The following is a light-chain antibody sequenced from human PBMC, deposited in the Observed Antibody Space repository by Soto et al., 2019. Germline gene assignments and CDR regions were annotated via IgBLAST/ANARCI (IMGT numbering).Light chain of an antibody. Sequence: QSALTQPPSASGSPGQSVTISCTGTSSDIGGYKYVSWYQQHPDKAPKLIIYEVTQRPSGVPDRFSGSKSGNTASLTVSGLQAEDEADYYCSSHAGGNHFVVFGGGTKLTVL. CDR3: SSHAGGNHFVV. V-gene: IGLV2-8*01. CDR2: EVT. J-gene: IGLJ2*01. CDR1: SSDIGGYKY.